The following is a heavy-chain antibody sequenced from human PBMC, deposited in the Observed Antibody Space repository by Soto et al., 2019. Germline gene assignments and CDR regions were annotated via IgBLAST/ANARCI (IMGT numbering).Heavy chain of an antibody. CDR3: ARARGGYSSDF. J-gene: IGHJ4*02. D-gene: IGHD2-15*01. CDR2: INGDGDYT. CDR1: GFSFSSYW. Sequence: EVQLVESGGGLVQPGGSLRLSCAVSGFSFSSYWMHWLRQVPGKGLVWVSSINGDGDYTNYADSVKGRFTSLRDNAKNTLYLQMNSLRAEDTAVYYCARARGGYSSDFWGQGTLVTVSS. V-gene: IGHV3-74*01.